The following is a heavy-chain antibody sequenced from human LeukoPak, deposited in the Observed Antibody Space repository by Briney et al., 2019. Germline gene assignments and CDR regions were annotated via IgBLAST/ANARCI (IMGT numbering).Heavy chain of an antibody. CDR2: INSKTDGGTT. CDR3: TTGGVVPLAMEALFYYNMDV. V-gene: IGHV3-15*05. Sequence: GGSLRLSSAASAFTCCNAAMNWHRQAPGKGLEWVGRINSKTDGGTTDYAAPVKGRFTISRDDSKSPLYLQMNSLNTEDTAMYDCTTGGVVPLAMEALFYYNMDVWGKGTTVTVSS. D-gene: IGHD2-2*01. CDR1: AFTCCNAA. J-gene: IGHJ6*03.